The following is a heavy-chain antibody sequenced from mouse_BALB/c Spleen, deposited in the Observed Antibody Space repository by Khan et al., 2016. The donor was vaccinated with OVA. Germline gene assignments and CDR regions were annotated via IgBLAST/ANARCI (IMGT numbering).Heavy chain of an antibody. J-gene: IGHJ3*01. D-gene: IGHD2-1*01. CDR1: GFAFNSYD. Sequence: EVELVESGGGLVKPGGSLKLSCEVSGFAFNSYDMSWVRQTPEKRLEWVATISSTGTYTYYQDSVKGRFTISRDTARNTLYLQMSSLRSEDTALYYCTRPSDFGNPWFTYWGQGTLVTVSA. CDR3: TRPSDFGNPWFTY. CDR2: ISSTGTYT. V-gene: IGHV5-9*02.